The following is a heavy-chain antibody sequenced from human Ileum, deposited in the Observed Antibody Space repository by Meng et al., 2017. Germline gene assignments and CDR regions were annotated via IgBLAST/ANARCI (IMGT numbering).Heavy chain of an antibody. Sequence: QVPLGQSGAGVQKPGASVKVSCKASGYTFTSYDINWVRQATGQGLEWMGWMNPNSGNTEYVQKFQGRVTMTRNTSISTAYMELSSLRSEDTAVYYCARVRDNEFDLWGQGTLVTVSS. V-gene: IGHV1-8*01. CDR2: MNPNSGNT. CDR3: ARVRDNEFDL. CDR1: GYTFTSYD. D-gene: IGHD2-21*01. J-gene: IGHJ5*02.